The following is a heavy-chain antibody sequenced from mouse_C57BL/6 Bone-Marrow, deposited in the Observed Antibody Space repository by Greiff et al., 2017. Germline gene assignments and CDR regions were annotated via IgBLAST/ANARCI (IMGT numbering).Heavy chain of an antibody. CDR2: ISDGGSYT. CDR3: ARENFPYYYGSSFDY. Sequence: EVKRVESGGGLVKPGGSLKLSCAASGFTFSSYAMSWVRQTPEKRLEWVATISDGGSYTYYPDNVKGRFTISRDNAKNNLYLQMSHLKSEDTAMYYCARENFPYYYGSSFDYWGQGTTLTVSS. D-gene: IGHD1-1*01. CDR1: GFTFSSYA. J-gene: IGHJ2*01. V-gene: IGHV5-4*01.